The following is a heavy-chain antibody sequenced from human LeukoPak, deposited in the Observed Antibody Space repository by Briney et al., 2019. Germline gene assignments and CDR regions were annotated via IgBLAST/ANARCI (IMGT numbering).Heavy chain of an antibody. CDR1: GFTFSSYA. V-gene: IGHV3-23*01. D-gene: IGHD2-15*01. J-gene: IGHJ4*02. CDR2: ISGSGGST. Sequence: GGSLRLSCAASGFTFSSYAMSWVRQAPGKGLEWVSAISGSGGSTYYADSVKGRFTISRDNSKNTLYLQMNSLRAEDTAVYYCAKDYESGDIVVVVAAFDYFDYWGQGTLVAVSS. CDR3: AKDYESGDIVVVVAAFDYFDY.